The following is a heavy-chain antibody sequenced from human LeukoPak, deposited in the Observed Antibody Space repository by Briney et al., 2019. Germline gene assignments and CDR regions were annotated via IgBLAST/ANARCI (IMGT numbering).Heavy chain of an antibody. D-gene: IGHD3-10*01. Sequence: GASEKVSCKASGYTFTSSGISWVRQAPGQGLEWVGWISAYNGNTNYAPKLQGRVTMTTDTSTSTAYMELRSLRSDDTAVYYCARDLAGWFGELLPDYWGQETLVTVSS. CDR2: ISAYNGNT. CDR1: GYTFTSSG. J-gene: IGHJ4*02. CDR3: ARDLAGWFGELLPDY. V-gene: IGHV1-18*04.